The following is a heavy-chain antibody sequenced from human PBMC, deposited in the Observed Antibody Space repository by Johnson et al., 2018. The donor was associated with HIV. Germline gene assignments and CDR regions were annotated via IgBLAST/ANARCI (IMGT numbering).Heavy chain of an antibody. V-gene: IGHV3-30*14. J-gene: IGHJ3*02. CDR3: ARWGSMIEAAFDI. CDR1: GFTFNSYA. D-gene: IGHD3-22*01. Sequence: QVQLVESGGGVVQPGRSLTVSCAASGFTFNSYAMHWVRQAPGKGLEWVAVISYDGSNKYYADSVKGRFTISRDNSKNPLYLQMNSLRAEDTAVYYCARWGSMIEAAFDIWGQGTMVTVSS. CDR2: ISYDGSNK.